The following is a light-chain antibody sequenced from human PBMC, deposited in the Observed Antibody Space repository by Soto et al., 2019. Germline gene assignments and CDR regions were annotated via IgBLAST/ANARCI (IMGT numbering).Light chain of an antibody. J-gene: IGKJ3*01. CDR3: QQYGSSPFT. CDR2: GAS. Sequence: EIVLTQSPGTLSLSPGERATLSCRASQSVSSSYLAWYQQKPGQAPRLLIYGASSRATGIPDRFIGSGSGTDFTLTISRLEPEDFAVYDCQQYGSSPFTFGPGTKVDIK. V-gene: IGKV3-20*01. CDR1: QSVSSSY.